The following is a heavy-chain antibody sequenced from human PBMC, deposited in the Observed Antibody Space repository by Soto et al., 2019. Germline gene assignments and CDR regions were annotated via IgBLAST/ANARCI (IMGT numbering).Heavy chain of an antibody. CDR1: GYTFTGHY. Sequence: ASVKVSCKTSGYTFTGHYMHWVRQAPGQGLEWMGYINANSGYTSYAQKFQGRVTMTRDTSISTVYMELSRLRTDDTAVYYCARENACSGGSCHPDYWGQGTLVTVSS. J-gene: IGHJ4*02. D-gene: IGHD2-15*01. V-gene: IGHV1-2*02. CDR2: INANSGYT. CDR3: ARENACSGGSCHPDY.